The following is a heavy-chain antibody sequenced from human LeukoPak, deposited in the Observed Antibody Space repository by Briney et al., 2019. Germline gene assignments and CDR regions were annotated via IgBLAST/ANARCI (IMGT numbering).Heavy chain of an antibody. J-gene: IGHJ4*01. CDR3: ARQLPTAAADTRGYFEY. CDR1: GGSTSNADYY. Sequence: SETLSLTCSVSGGSTSNADYYWGWIRQAPGKGLEWIGSIFYGERNHYNPSLKSRATMSVDTSKNQFSLKLTSVTAADAAMYYCARQLPTAAADTRGYFEYWGQGAVVTVSS. V-gene: IGHV4-39*01. D-gene: IGHD6-13*01. CDR2: IFYGERN.